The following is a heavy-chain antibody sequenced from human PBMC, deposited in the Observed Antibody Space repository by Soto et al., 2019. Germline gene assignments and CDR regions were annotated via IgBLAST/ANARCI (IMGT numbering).Heavy chain of an antibody. CDR1: GNSFNNW. CDR2: IYPGDSDT. V-gene: IGHV5-51*01. CDR3: ARHGIAETAPYYGMDV. Sequence: LGESLKISCKGLGNSFNNWIGWVRQMPGKGLEWMGIIYPGDSDTRYSPSFQGQVTISADKSITTAYLQWSSLKVSDTAMYYCARHGIAETAPYYGMDVWGQGTTVTVSS. J-gene: IGHJ6*02. D-gene: IGHD1-1*01.